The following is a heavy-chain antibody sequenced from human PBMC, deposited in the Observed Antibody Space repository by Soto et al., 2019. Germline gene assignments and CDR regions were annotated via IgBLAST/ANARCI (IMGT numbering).Heavy chain of an antibody. CDR3: AKMSDFWSGSPTYHFDY. CDR1: GFTFSSYA. J-gene: IGHJ4*02. V-gene: IGHV3-23*01. Sequence: EVQLLESGGGLVQPGGSLRLSCAASGFTFSSYAMSWVRQAPGKGLEWVSVISGSGSSTYYADSVKGRFTISRDNSKKTLYVQMNSLRAEDTAVHYCAKMSDFWSGSPTYHFDYWGQGTQVTVSS. D-gene: IGHD3-3*01. CDR2: ISGSGSST.